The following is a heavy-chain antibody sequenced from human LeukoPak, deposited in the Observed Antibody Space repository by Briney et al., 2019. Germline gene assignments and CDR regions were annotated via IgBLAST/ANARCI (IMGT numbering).Heavy chain of an antibody. D-gene: IGHD6-13*01. CDR2: ISSSSSYI. J-gene: IGHJ3*02. CDR3: ARERQQLVIFDAFDI. CDR1: GFTFSSYG. V-gene: IGHV3-21*01. Sequence: GGSLRLSCAASGFTFSSYGMHWVRQAPGKGLEWVSSISSSSSYIYYADSLKGRFTISRDNAKNSLYLQMNSLRAEDTAVYYCARERQQLVIFDAFDIWGQGTMVTVSS.